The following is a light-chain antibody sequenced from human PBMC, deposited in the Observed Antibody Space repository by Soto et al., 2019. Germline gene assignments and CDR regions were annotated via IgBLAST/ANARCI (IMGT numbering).Light chain of an antibody. CDR1: HGIGND. CDR2: AAS. Sequence: IPMTQSPSSLSASVGDRVTITCRASHGIGNDLGWYQQKPGKAPRLLIYAASSLQRGVPSRFSGSGSGTDFTLTISSLHPEDFATYYCQQSYTLSPLTFGGGTKVEI. CDR3: QQSYTLSPLT. V-gene: IGKV1-6*01. J-gene: IGKJ4*01.